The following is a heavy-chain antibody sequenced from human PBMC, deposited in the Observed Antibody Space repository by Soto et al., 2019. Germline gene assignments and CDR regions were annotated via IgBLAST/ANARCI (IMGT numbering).Heavy chain of an antibody. V-gene: IGHV4-39*01. CDR1: GGSISSSSYY. CDR3: ASNIAVAGGYYYYGMDV. D-gene: IGHD6-19*01. J-gene: IGHJ6*02. Sequence: PSETLSLTCTVSGGSISSSSYYWGWIRQPPGKGLEWIGSIYYSGSTYYNPSLKSRVTISVDTSKNQFSPKLSSVTAADTAVYYCASNIAVAGGYYYYGMDVWGQGTTVTVSS. CDR2: IYYSGST.